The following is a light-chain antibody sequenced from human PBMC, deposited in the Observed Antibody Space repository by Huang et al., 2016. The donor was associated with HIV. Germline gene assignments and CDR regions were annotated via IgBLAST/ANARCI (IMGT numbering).Light chain of an antibody. CDR3: QQYGTLLT. CDR1: QSVSNNY. CDR2: GAS. J-gene: IGKJ4*01. Sequence: EIVLTRSPGTLSLSPGERATLSCRASQSVSNNYLAWYQQKPGQAPRRLIYGASSRATGIPDRFSGSGSGTGFTLTISRLEPEDFAVYFCQQYGTLLTFGGGTKVEI. V-gene: IGKV3-20*01.